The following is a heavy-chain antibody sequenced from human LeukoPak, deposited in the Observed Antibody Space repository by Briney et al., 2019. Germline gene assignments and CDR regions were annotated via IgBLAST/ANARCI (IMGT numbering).Heavy chain of an antibody. CDR1: GFTFSSYG. D-gene: IGHD3-22*01. CDR2: IRYDGSSK. J-gene: IGHJ4*02. CDR3: ARSDDSSGYSYFDY. Sequence: GGSLRPSCAASGFTFSSYGMHWVRQAPGKGLEWVAFIRYDGSSKYYADSVKGRFTISRDNSKNTLYLQMNSLRAEDTAVYYCARSDDSSGYSYFDYWGQGTLVTVSS. V-gene: IGHV3-30*02.